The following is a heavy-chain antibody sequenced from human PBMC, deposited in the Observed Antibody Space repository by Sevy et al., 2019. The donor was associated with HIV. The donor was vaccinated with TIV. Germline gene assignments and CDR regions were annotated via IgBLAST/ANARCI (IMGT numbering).Heavy chain of an antibody. CDR1: GFTFTEFV. Sequence: GGSLRLSCAASGFTFTEFVMSWVRQAPGKGLEWVSTINSGGGSTYYADSVKGRFTISRDNSQNTLDLQMNSLRAEDTAVYYCAKDVVGGYYDSSGYSDHWGQETLVTVSS. D-gene: IGHD3-22*01. CDR3: AKDVVGGYYDSSGYSDH. J-gene: IGHJ4*02. CDR2: INSGGGST. V-gene: IGHV3-23*01.